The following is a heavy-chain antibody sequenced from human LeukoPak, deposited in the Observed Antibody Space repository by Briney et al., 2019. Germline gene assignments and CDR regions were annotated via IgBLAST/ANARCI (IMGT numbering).Heavy chain of an antibody. J-gene: IGHJ4*02. D-gene: IGHD2-15*01. CDR3: ARRYCSGGSCYSYFDY. V-gene: IGHV3-7*01. CDR1: GFTFSSYW. CDR2: IKQDGSEK. Sequence: GGSLRLSCAASGFTFSSYWMSWVRQAPGKGLEWVANIKQDGSEKYYVDSVKGRFTISRDNAKNSLYLQMSSLRGEDTAVYYCARRYCSGGSCYSYFDYWGQGTLVTVSS.